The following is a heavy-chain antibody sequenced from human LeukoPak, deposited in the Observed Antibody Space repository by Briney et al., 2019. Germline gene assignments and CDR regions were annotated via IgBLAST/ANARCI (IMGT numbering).Heavy chain of an antibody. D-gene: IGHD5-18*01. J-gene: IGHJ6*02. Sequence: SVKVSCKTSGGTFSSSAITWVRQAPGQGLEWMGRIIPVLNTTNYAQTFQGRVTTTADTSTSTVYRERSSLRSEETAVYYCAKDQGLTAPPPDGLDGWGQGTTVIVTS. CDR3: AKDQGLTAPPPDGLDG. CDR2: IIPVLNTT. V-gene: IGHV1-69*04. CDR1: GGTFSSSA.